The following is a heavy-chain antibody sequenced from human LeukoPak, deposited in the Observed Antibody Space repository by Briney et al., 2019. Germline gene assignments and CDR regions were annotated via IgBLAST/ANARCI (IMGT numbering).Heavy chain of an antibody. D-gene: IGHD2-2*01. CDR2: IYHSGST. CDR1: GGSISSSNW. Sequence: PSETLSLTCAVSGGSISSSNWWSWVRQPPGKGLEWIGEIYHSGSTNYNPSLKSRVTISVDKSKNQFSLKLSSVTAADTAVYYCARDTVPAALCYYYGMDVWGKGTTVTVSS. CDR3: ARDTVPAALCYYYGMDV. J-gene: IGHJ6*04. V-gene: IGHV4-4*02.